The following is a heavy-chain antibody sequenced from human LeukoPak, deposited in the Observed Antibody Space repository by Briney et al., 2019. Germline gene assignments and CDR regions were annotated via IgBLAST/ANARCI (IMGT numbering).Heavy chain of an antibody. V-gene: IGHV4-39*01. CDR3: ARCVDYDYVWGSYRLEYYFDY. CDR1: GGSISSSSYY. CDR2: IYYSGSA. Sequence: SETLSLTCTVSGGSISSSSYYWGWIRQLPGKRLEWIGSIYYSGSAYYNPSLKSRVTISVDTSKNQFSLKLSSVTAADTAVYYCARCVDYDYVWGSYRLEYYFDYWGQGTLVTVSS. D-gene: IGHD3-16*02. J-gene: IGHJ4*02.